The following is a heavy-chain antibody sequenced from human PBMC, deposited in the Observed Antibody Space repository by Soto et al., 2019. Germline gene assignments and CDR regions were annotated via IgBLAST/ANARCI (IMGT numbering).Heavy chain of an antibody. V-gene: IGHV5-10-1*01. D-gene: IGHD3-10*02. Sequence: PGESLKISCKGSGYSFTSYWISWVRQMPGKGLEWMGRIDPSDSYTNYSPSFQGHVTFSADKSISTAYLQWNSLKASDTAMYYCATTMLGSAYGMDVWGQGTTVTVSS. J-gene: IGHJ6*02. CDR1: GYSFTSYW. CDR2: IDPSDSYT. CDR3: ATTMLGSAYGMDV.